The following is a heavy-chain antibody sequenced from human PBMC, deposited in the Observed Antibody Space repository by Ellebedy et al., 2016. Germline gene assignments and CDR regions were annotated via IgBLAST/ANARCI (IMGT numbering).Heavy chain of an antibody. Sequence: SETLSLXXTVSGGSVDTYYWTWIRQSPGKGLEWIGYVFYGGSTKYNPSLRRRVTISLDTSKNQFSLKVTSVAAADTAVYYCARDVSLYSSSPSFDFWGQGTLVTVSS. CDR1: GGSVDTYY. CDR2: VFYGGST. D-gene: IGHD6-6*01. J-gene: IGHJ4*02. CDR3: ARDVSLYSSSPSFDF. V-gene: IGHV4-59*02.